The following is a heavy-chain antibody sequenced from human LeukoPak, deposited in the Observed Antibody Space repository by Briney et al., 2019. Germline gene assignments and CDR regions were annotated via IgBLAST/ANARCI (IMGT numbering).Heavy chain of an antibody. CDR1: VFTFSRYA. D-gene: IGHD2-15*01. CDR2: ISGSGGSI. V-gene: IGHV3-23*01. Sequence: GGSLRLSCGVSVFTFSRYAMSGVRQAPGKGLEWVSTISGSGGSIYYTDSAKGRFTISRDSSKKKLYLQMTSLRAGETAVYSCAKDLVMVPARGNYLDCRGQGTLVTVSS. CDR3: AKDLVMVPARGNYLDC. J-gene: IGHJ4*02.